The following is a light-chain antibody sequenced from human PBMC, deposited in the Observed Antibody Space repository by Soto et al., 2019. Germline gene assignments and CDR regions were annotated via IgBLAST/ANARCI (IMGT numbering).Light chain of an antibody. CDR1: SSDVGGYNY. J-gene: IGLJ2*01. V-gene: IGLV2-11*01. CDR3: CSYAGSYTVV. Sequence: QSALTQPRSVSGSPGQSVTISCTGTSSDVGGYNYVSWYQQHPGKAPKLMIYDVSKRPSGVPDRFSGSKSGNTASLTISGLQAEDDADYYCCSYAGSYTVVFGGGTKMT. CDR2: DVS.